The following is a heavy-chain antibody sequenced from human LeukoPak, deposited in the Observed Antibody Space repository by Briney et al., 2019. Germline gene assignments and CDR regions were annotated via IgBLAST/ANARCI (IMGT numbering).Heavy chain of an antibody. CDR1: GGSISSATNY. CDR2: IYTSGST. Sequence: SQTLSLTCTVSGGSISSATNYWSWIRQPAGKGLEWIGRIYTSGSTNYNPSLKSRVTISVDTSKKQFSLKLSSVTAADTAVYYCAREAYTTEGLPAATADYYYYMDVWGKGTTVTVSS. J-gene: IGHJ6*03. D-gene: IGHD2-2*01. V-gene: IGHV4-61*02. CDR3: AREAYTTEGLPAATADYYYYMDV.